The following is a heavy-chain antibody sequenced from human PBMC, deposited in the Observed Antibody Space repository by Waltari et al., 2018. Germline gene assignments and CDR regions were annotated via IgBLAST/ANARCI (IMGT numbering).Heavy chain of an antibody. V-gene: IGHV3-21*06. D-gene: IGHD2-2*01. Sequence: EVQLVEAGGGLVKPGGSLRLSCVRSGFILHHHSFSWVRQDPGKGLEWVSAISTVGSYIYYADSVKGRFTISRDNAKNSLFLQLDSLRAEDTAIYFCARDLSSPGNYFDSWGQGTLVTVSS. CDR2: ISTVGSYI. J-gene: IGHJ4*02. CDR3: ARDLSSPGNYFDS. CDR1: GFILHHHS.